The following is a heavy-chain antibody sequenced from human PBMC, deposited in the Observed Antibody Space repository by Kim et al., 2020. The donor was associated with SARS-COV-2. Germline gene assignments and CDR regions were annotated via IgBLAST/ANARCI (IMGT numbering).Heavy chain of an antibody. CDR1: GFIFSNDP. D-gene: IGHD3-3*01. Sequence: GGSLRLSCAASGFIFSNDPMNWVRQAPGKGLEWVSNIRSNSEDTSYADSVKGRFTVSRDNAKNSPYLQMISLRDEDTAVYYCVRDWEWSFDSWGQGTLVSVSS. CDR3: VRDWEWSFDS. CDR2: IRSNSEDT. J-gene: IGHJ4*02. V-gene: IGHV3-48*02.